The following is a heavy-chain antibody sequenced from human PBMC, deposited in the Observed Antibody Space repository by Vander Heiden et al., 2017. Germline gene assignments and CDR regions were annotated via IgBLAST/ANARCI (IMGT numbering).Heavy chain of an antibody. V-gene: IGHV3-23*01. CDR3: AKDQISGDGYVIFDY. Sequence: EVQLLESGGGLVQPGWSLTLSWAAYGFTFSSYAMNWVRQAPGKGLEWVSTILGSGGRTYYADSVKGWFTISRDNSKNTLYLQMNSLRAEDTAVYYCAKDQISGDGYVIFDYWGQGTLVTVSS. CDR2: ILGSGGRT. D-gene: IGHD5-12*01. J-gene: IGHJ4*02. CDR1: GFTFSSYA.